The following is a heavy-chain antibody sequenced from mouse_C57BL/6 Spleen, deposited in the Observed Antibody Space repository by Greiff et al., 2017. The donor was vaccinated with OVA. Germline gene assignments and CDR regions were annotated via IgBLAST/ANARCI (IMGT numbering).Heavy chain of an antibody. Sequence: EVQLVESGEGLVKPGGSLKLSCAASGFTFSSYAMSWVRQTPEKRLEWVAYISSGGDYIYYADTVKGRFTISRDNARNTLYLQMSSLKSEDTAMYYCTRDKGNYVSMDYWGQGTSVTVSS. J-gene: IGHJ4*01. V-gene: IGHV5-9-1*02. CDR1: GFTFSSYA. CDR3: TRDKGNYVSMDY. D-gene: IGHD2-1*01. CDR2: ISSGGDYI.